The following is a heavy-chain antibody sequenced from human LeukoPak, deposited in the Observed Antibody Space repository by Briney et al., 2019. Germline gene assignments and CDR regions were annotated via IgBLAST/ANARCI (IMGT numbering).Heavy chain of an antibody. V-gene: IGHV3-23*01. J-gene: IGHJ6*03. D-gene: IGHD1-1*01. CDR3: ARTEGYYYMDV. CDR2: ISGSGGST. Sequence: GGSLRLSCAASGFTFSNYAMSWVRQAPGKGLEWVSTISGSGGSTYYVDSVKGRFTISRDNSRNTLDIEMNSLRPEDTAVYYCARTEGYYYMDVWGKGTTVTISS. CDR1: GFTFSNYA.